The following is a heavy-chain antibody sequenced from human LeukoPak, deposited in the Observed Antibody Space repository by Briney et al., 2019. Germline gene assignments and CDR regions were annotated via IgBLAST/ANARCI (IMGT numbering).Heavy chain of an antibody. CDR1: GFTFSSYA. CDR2: ISGSGGST. D-gene: IGHD1-26*01. Sequence: GGSLGLSCAASGFTFSSYAMSWVRQAPGKGLEWVSAISGSGGSTYYADSVKGRSTISRDNSKNTLYLQMNSLRAEDTAVYYCAKARGYSGSSYCDYWGQGTLVTVSS. J-gene: IGHJ4*02. CDR3: AKARGYSGSSYCDY. V-gene: IGHV3-23*01.